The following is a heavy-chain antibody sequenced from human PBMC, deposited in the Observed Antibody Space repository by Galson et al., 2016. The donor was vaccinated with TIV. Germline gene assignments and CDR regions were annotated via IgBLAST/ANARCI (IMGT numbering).Heavy chain of an antibody. D-gene: IGHD6-19*01. Sequence: SLRLSCAASGFTFNSYWMSWLRQAPGEGLEWVANIKQDGTEKYYVDSVKGRFTVSRDNAKNSLYLQMNSLSAEDTAVYYCAKENRGLAGSYWGQGTLVTVSS. CDR2: IKQDGTEK. V-gene: IGHV3-7*01. J-gene: IGHJ4*02. CDR1: GFTFNSYW. CDR3: AKENRGLAGSY.